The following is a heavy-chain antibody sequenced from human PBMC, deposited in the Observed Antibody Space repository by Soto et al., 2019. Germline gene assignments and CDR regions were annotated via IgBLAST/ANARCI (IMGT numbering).Heavy chain of an antibody. CDR3: ARDIYGSGRLDY. J-gene: IGHJ4*02. Sequence: QVQLVESGGGVVQPGRSLRLSCAASGFTFSSYAMQWVRQAPGKGLEWVAVISYDGSNKYYADSVKGRFTISRDNSKNTLYLQMNSLRAEDTAVYYCARDIYGSGRLDYWGQGTLVTVSS. CDR1: GFTFSSYA. D-gene: IGHD3-10*01. V-gene: IGHV3-30-3*01. CDR2: ISYDGSNK.